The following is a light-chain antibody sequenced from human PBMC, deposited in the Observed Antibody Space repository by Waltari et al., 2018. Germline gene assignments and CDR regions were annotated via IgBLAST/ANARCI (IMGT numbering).Light chain of an antibody. Sequence: DIVMTQSPDSLAVSLGERATINCKSSQTVLYRANNKNYLTWYQHKPGQPPKLLISCASTRESGVPDRVTGSGSGTDFTLTSSSLQAEDVAVYYCQQHYTTPWTFGQGTKVEIK. J-gene: IGKJ1*01. CDR1: QTVLYRANNKNY. CDR2: CAS. CDR3: QQHYTTPWT. V-gene: IGKV4-1*01.